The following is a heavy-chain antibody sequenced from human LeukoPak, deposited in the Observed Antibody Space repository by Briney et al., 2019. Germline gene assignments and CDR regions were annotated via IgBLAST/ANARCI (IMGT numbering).Heavy chain of an antibody. V-gene: IGHV4-34*01. CDR2: INHSGST. J-gene: IGHJ5*02. Sequence: PSETLSLTCAVYGGSFSGYYWSWIRQPPGKGLEWIGEINHSGSTNYNPSLKSRVTISVDTSKNQFSLKLSSVTAADTAVYYCARGRGYSSYSWFDPWGQGTLVTVSS. CDR1: GGSFSGYY. CDR3: ARGRGYSSYSWFDP. D-gene: IGHD2-21*01.